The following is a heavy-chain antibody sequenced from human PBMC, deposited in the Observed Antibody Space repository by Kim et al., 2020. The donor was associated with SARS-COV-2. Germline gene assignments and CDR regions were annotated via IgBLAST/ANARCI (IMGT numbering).Heavy chain of an antibody. Sequence: GGSLRLSCAASGFTFSSYAMIWVRQAPGKGLEWVSSISGSGDRTFYGDSVKGRFTISRDNSKNTVYLQMNSLRADDTAQYYCAKAIGYCSRTSCYVYFDYWGQGPLVTVSS. D-gene: IGHD2-2*01. CDR2: ISGSGDRT. V-gene: IGHV3-23*01. CDR3: AKAIGYCSRTSCYVYFDY. CDR1: GFTFSSYA. J-gene: IGHJ4*02.